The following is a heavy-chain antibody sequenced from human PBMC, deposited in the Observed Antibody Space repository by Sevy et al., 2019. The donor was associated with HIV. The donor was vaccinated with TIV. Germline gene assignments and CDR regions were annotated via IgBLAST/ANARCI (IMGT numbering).Heavy chain of an antibody. D-gene: IGHD3-10*01. CDR2: ISSSSSYI. J-gene: IGHJ4*02. Sequence: GGSLRLSCAASGFSFTSYEINWVRQAPGKGLEWVSSISSSSSYIYYADSVKGRFTISRDNAKNSLCLQMNSLRAEDTAVYYCARGFRELLQTPNYWGQGTLVTVSS. CDR1: GFSFTSYE. CDR3: ARGFRELLQTPNY. V-gene: IGHV3-21*01.